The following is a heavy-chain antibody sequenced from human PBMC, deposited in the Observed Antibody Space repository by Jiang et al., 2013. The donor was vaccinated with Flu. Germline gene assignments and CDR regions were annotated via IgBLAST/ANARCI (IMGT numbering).Heavy chain of an antibody. CDR1: GFTFSDYY. Sequence: SLRLSCAASGFTFSDYYMSWIRQAPGKGLEWISYISSSGSSIYYADSVKGRFTISRDNSKNTLYLQMNSLRAEDTAVYYCARDQEIVVVGAATGHYGMDVWGKGTTVTVSS. CDR2: ISSSGSSI. CDR3: ARDQEIVVVGAATGHYGMDV. V-gene: IGHV3-11*04. D-gene: IGHD2-15*01. J-gene: IGHJ6*04.